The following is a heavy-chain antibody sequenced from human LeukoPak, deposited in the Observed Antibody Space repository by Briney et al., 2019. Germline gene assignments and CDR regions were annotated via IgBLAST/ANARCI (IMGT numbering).Heavy chain of an antibody. D-gene: IGHD3-16*02. CDR2: MNPNSGNT. CDR3: ARGATLDDYVWGSYRS. Sequence: ASVKVSCKASGYTFTSYDINWVRQATGQGLEWMGWMNPNSGNTGFAQKFQGRVTITRNTSISTAYMELSSLRSEDTAVYYCARGATLDDYVWGSYRSWGQGTLVTVSS. J-gene: IGHJ5*02. CDR1: GYTFTSYD. V-gene: IGHV1-8*03.